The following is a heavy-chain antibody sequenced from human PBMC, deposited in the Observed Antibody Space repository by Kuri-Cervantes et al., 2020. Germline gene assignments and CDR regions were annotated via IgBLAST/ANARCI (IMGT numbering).Heavy chain of an antibody. Sequence: GGSLRLSCAASGFTFSSYAMHWVRQAPGKGLEYVSAISSNGGSTYYANSVKGRFTISRDNSKNTLYLQMGSLRAEDMAVYYCAKSKVIPRTYFDYWGQGTLVTVSS. J-gene: IGHJ4*02. D-gene: IGHD2-2*02. CDR2: ISSNGGST. CDR3: AKSKVIPRTYFDY. V-gene: IGHV3-64*01. CDR1: GFTFSSYA.